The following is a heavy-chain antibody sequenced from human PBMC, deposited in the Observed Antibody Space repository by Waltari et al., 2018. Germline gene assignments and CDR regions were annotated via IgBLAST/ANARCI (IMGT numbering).Heavy chain of an antibody. J-gene: IGHJ4*02. CDR2: INPNSGAT. D-gene: IGHD7-27*01. CDR3: ARVLSTVQLGIFAY. Sequence: QVQMVQSGAEVKKPGASVKVSCKASGYGFTAYYLHWGRQAPGQGLEWRGRINPNSGATTYAPMFKGRVTMTRDTSISTAYMEVTGLRSDDTAVYYCARVLSTVQLGIFAYWGQGTVVTVSS. CDR1: GYGFTAYY. V-gene: IGHV1-2*06.